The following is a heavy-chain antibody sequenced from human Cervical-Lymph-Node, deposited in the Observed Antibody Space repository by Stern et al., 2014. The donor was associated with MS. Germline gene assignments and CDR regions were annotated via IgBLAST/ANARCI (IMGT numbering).Heavy chain of an antibody. CDR1: GYTFSDHY. Sequence: QVQLGQSGAEVKKPGASLKVSCKASGYTFSDHYMHWVRQAPGQGLEWMGWINAKSGVTNYAQKFQGRVTMTRDTSISTAYMELSSLRSDDTAVYYCARELNWNDIFTNVFDIWGQGTMVTVSS. CDR2: INAKSGVT. J-gene: IGHJ3*02. CDR3: ARELNWNDIFTNVFDI. D-gene: IGHD1-20*01. V-gene: IGHV1-2*02.